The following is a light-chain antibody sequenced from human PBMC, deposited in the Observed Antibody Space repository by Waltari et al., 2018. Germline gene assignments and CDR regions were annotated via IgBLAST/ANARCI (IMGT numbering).Light chain of an antibody. Sequence: VLTHSPGTLSLSPGERATLPCRASQSLTKRYLAWYQQKPGQAPRLLIYGASSRAAGIPDRFSGSGSGTDFTLTISRLEPDDFAVYYCQQYGSSVMYTFGQGTKLEIK. J-gene: IGKJ2*01. CDR2: GAS. CDR3: QQYGSSVMYT. CDR1: QSLTKRY. V-gene: IGKV3-20*01.